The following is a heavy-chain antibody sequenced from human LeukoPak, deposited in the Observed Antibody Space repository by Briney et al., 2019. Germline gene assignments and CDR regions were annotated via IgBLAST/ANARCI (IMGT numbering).Heavy chain of an antibody. D-gene: IGHD6-19*01. Sequence: ASVKVSCKASGYTFTSYGISWVRQAPGQGLEWMGWISAYNGNTNYAQKLQSRVTMTTDTSTSTAYMELRSLRSDDTAVYYCARVLNRLSGWSNDYWGQGTLVTVSS. CDR3: ARVLNRLSGWSNDY. J-gene: IGHJ4*02. CDR2: ISAYNGNT. CDR1: GYTFTSYG. V-gene: IGHV1-18*01.